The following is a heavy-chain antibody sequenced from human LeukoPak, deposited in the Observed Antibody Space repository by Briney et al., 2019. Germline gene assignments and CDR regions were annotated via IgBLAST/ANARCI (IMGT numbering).Heavy chain of an antibody. Sequence: GGSLRLSCAASGFTFSSYWMHWVRQAPGKGLEWVAVISYDGSNKYYADSVKGRFTISRDNSKNTLYLQMSSLRAEDTAVYYCARGPLYYSDSKGNPGDHWGQGTLVTVSS. J-gene: IGHJ4*02. D-gene: IGHD3-22*01. V-gene: IGHV3-30*03. CDR1: GFTFSSYW. CDR3: ARGPLYYSDSKGNPGDH. CDR2: ISYDGSNK.